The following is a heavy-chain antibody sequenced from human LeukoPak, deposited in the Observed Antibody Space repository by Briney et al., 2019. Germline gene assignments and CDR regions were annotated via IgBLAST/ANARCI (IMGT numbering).Heavy chain of an antibody. J-gene: IGHJ5*02. CDR2: IYHSGST. CDR3: AREPLGYCSGGSCYIDP. Sequence: SETLSLTCAVSGGSISSGGYSWSWIRQPPGKGLEWIGYIYHSGSTYYNPSLKSRVTMSVDTSKNQFSLKLSSVTAADTAVYYCAREPLGYCSGGSCYIDPWGQGTLVTVSS. D-gene: IGHD2-15*01. V-gene: IGHV4-30-2*01. CDR1: GGSISSGGYS.